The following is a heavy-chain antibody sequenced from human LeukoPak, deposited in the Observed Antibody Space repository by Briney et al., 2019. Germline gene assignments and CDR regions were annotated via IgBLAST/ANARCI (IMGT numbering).Heavy chain of an antibody. CDR1: GASISGSGYY. J-gene: IGHJ4*02. Sequence: SETLSLTCAVSGASISGSGYYLGWIRQPPGKGLEWIGNIYYTGNTYYNASLQSRVTISIDTSKNQFSLRLNSVTAADTAMYYCAKSGGYGLIDYWGRGTLVTVSS. CDR2: IYYTGNT. V-gene: IGHV4-39*01. CDR3: AKSGGYGLIDY. D-gene: IGHD1-26*01.